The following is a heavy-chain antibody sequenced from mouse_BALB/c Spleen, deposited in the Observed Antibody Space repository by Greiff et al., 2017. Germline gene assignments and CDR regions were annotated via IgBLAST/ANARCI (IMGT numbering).Heavy chain of an antibody. CDR3: AREGIYYGSGFAY. CDR2: ISSGGSYT. Sequence: DVKLVESGGDLVKPGGSLKLSCAASGFTFSSYGMSWVRQTPDKRLEWVATISSGGSYTYYPDSVKGRFTISRDNAKNTLYLQMSSLKSEDTAMYYCAREGIYYGSGFAYWGQGTLVTVSA. CDR1: GFTFSSYG. V-gene: IGHV5-6*02. J-gene: IGHJ3*01. D-gene: IGHD1-1*01.